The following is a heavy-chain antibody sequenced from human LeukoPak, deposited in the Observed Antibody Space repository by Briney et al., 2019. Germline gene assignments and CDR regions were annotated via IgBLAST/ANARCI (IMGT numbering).Heavy chain of an antibody. Sequence: GGSLRLSCAASGFHFSSYGMHWARQAPGKGLEWVAVVWYDGNNKYYADSVKGRFTISIDNSKNTLYLQMNSLRAEDTAVYYCARDSPPTGYTLDYWGQGTLVTVSS. D-gene: IGHD1-1*01. J-gene: IGHJ4*02. CDR3: ARDSPPTGYTLDY. V-gene: IGHV3-33*01. CDR2: VWYDGNNK. CDR1: GFHFSSYG.